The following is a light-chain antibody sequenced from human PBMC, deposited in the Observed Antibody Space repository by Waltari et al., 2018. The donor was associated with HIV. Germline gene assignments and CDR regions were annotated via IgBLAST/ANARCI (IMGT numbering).Light chain of an antibody. CDR3: QAWDSSTYVV. V-gene: IGLV3-1*01. CDR2: QDS. Sequence: SYELTQPPSVSVSPGQTASITCSGDKLGDTYACWYQQKPGQSPVLVIYQDSKRPSGIPERFSGSNSGNTATLTISGTQAMDEADYYCQAWDSSTYVVLGGGTKLTVL. J-gene: IGLJ2*01. CDR1: KLGDTY.